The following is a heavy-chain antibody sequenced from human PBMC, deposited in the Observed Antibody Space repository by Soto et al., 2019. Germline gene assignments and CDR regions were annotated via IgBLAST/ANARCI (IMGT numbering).Heavy chain of an antibody. D-gene: IGHD1-20*01. J-gene: IGHJ6*02. Sequence: GGSLRLSCVASGFVFKNYEMNWVRQAPGKGLEWISYISNSGNTIYVADSMRGRLTISRDNAKNSLFLQMNSLRADDTAVYYCARDIDNRDYYYGLDVWGQGTTVTVSS. V-gene: IGHV3-48*03. CDR3: ARDIDNRDYYYGLDV. CDR2: ISNSGNTI. CDR1: GFVFKNYE.